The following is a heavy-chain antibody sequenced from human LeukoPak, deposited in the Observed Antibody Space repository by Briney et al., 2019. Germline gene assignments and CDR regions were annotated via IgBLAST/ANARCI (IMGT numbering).Heavy chain of an antibody. V-gene: IGHV3-30-3*01. CDR2: ISYDGSNK. CDR1: GFTFSSYA. CDR3: ARAPSAAGRELRSFFRFDY. J-gene: IGHJ4*02. Sequence: GGSLRLSCAASGFTFSSYAMHWVRQAPGKGLEWVAVISYDGSNKYYADSVKGRFTISRDNSKNTLYLQMNSLRAEDTAVYYCARAPSAAGRELRSFFRFDYWGQGTLVTVSS. D-gene: IGHD1-26*01.